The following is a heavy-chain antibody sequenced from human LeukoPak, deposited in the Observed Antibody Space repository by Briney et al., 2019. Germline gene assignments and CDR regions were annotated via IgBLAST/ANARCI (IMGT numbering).Heavy chain of an antibody. CDR2: IKQDGSEK. CDR1: GYTFSSYW. V-gene: IGHV3-7*03. CDR3: ARGGLYCSGGSCLNWFDP. Sequence: GGSLRLSCAASGYTFSSYWMGWVRQAPGEGLEWVANIKQDGSEKYYVDSVKGRFTISRDNAKNSLYLQMNSLRAEDTAVYYCARGGLYCSGGSCLNWFDPWGQGTLVTVSS. J-gene: IGHJ5*02. D-gene: IGHD2-15*01.